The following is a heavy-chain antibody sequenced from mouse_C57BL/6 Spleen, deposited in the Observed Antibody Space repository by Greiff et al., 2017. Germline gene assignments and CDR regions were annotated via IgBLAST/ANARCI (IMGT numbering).Heavy chain of an antibody. CDR2: IWRGGST. V-gene: IGHV2-5*01. CDR1: GFSLTSYG. J-gene: IGHJ2*01. D-gene: IGHD4-1*02. CDR3: AKNQGQLGLDY. Sequence: VQLQQSGPGLVQPSQSLSITCTVSGFSLTSYGVHWVRQSPGKGLEWLGVIWRGGSTDYNAAFMSRLSITKDNSKSQVFFKMNSLQADTAIYYCAKNQGQLGLDYWGQGTTLTVSS.